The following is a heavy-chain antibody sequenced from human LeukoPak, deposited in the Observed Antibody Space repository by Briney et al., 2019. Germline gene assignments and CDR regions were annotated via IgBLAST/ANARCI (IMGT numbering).Heavy chain of an antibody. Sequence: GGSLRLSCAASGFTFNTYGIHWVRQAPGKGLEWVAVITYDGSNKDYADPVKSRFTVSRDNSKNTLYLQMNSLRAEDTAVYYCVKNYYDSSGYYYLFDYWGQGTLVTVSS. V-gene: IGHV3-30*18. CDR3: VKNYYDSSGYYYLFDY. CDR1: GFTFNTYG. CDR2: ITYDGSNK. D-gene: IGHD3-22*01. J-gene: IGHJ4*02.